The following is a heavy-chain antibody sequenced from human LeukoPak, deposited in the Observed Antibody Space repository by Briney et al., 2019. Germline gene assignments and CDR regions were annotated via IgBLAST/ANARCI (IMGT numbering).Heavy chain of an antibody. V-gene: IGHV3-23*01. D-gene: IGHD3-22*01. J-gene: IGHJ4*02. CDR1: GFTFSSYA. Sequence: TGGSLRLSCAASGFTFSSYAMSWVRQAPGKGLEWVSSTSGSGGNTYYADSVKGRFTISRDNSKNTLYVQVNSLGTEDTAAYYCAKGSYYDSSGSFYFDYWGQGTLVTVSS. CDR3: AKGSYYDSSGSFYFDY. CDR2: TSGSGGNT.